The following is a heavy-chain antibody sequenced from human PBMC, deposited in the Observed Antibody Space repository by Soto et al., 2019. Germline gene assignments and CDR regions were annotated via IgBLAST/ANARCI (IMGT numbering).Heavy chain of an antibody. V-gene: IGHV4-30-2*01. J-gene: IGHJ4*02. CDR2: IYHSGST. CDR1: GGSISSGGYS. Sequence: PSETLSLTCAVSGGSISSGGYSWSWIRQPPGKGLEWIEYIYHSGSTYYNPSLKSRVTISVDRSKNQFSLKLSSVTAADTAVYYCARVWYYDSSGYYFDYWGQGTLVTVSS. D-gene: IGHD3-22*01. CDR3: ARVWYYDSSGYYFDY.